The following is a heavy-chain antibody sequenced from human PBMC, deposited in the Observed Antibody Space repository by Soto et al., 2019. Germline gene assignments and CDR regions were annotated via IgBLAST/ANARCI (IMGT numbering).Heavy chain of an antibody. D-gene: IGHD3-9*01. V-gene: IGHV4-39*01. J-gene: IGHJ5*02. CDR2: IYYSGST. Sequence: PSETLSLTCTVSGGSISSSSYYWGWIRQPPGKGLEWIGSIYYSGSTYYNQSLKSRVTISVDTSKNQFSLKLSSVTAADTAVYYGARPTGWYDILTGYSPSNWFDPWGQGTLVTVSS. CDR1: GGSISSSSYY. CDR3: ARPTGWYDILTGYSPSNWFDP.